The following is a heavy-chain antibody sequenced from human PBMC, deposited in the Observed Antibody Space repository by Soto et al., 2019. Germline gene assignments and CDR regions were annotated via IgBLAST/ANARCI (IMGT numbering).Heavy chain of an antibody. J-gene: IGHJ6*02. CDR2: IYSDNNT. CDR1: GFTVSSDS. V-gene: IGHV3-53*02. CDR3: AGHHSAMGV. Sequence: EVQLVETGGDLIQPGGSLRLSCAASGFTVSSDSMTWVRQAPGKGLEWISIIYSDNNTEYADSVNGRFSISRDTSKNILYPQMNSLRAEDTAEYYCAGHHSAMGVWGQGTTVTVSS.